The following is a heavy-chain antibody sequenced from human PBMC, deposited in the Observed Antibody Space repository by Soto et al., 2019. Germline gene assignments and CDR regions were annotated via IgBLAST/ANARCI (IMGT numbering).Heavy chain of an antibody. CDR2: IEQDGSDK. CDR3: ARALGHSSSWYGDS. Sequence: GGSLRLSCAASGFSFSNYWMAWVRQAPGKGLEWVANIEQDGSDKFYVDSLRGRFTISRDNAKNSLYLQMNSLRAEDTAVYYCARALGHSSSWYGDSWGQGTPVTV. CDR1: GFSFSNYW. D-gene: IGHD6-13*01. J-gene: IGHJ4*02. V-gene: IGHV3-7*01.